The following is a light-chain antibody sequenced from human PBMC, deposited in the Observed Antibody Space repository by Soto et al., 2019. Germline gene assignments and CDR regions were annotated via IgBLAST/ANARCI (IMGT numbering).Light chain of an antibody. CDR1: QSISSW. J-gene: IGKJ5*01. V-gene: IGKV1-5*01. CDR3: QQRNSYPIT. CDR2: TAS. Sequence: DIKMTQSPSTLSASVGDRVTITCRASQSISSWLAWYQQKPGKAPNLLIHTASTLQSGVPSRFSGSGSGTEFTLTISSLQPEDFATYYCQQRNSYPITFGQGTRLEIK.